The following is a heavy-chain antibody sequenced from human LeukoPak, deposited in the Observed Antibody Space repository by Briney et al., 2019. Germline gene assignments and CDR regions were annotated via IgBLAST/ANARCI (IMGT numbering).Heavy chain of an antibody. J-gene: IGHJ5*02. CDR1: GGSISSYY. CDR3: ARESGTLRYWFDP. Sequence: PSETLSLTCTVSGGSISSYYCSWIRQPPGKGLEWIGYIYYSGSTNYNPSLKSRVTISVDTSKNQFSLKLSSVTAADTAVYYCARESGTLRYWFDPWGQGTLVTVSS. D-gene: IGHD1-1*01. CDR2: IYYSGST. V-gene: IGHV4-59*01.